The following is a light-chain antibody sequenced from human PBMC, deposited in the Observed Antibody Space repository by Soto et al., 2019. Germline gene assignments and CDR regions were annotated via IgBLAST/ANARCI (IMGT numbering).Light chain of an antibody. Sequence: QSALTQPASVSGSPGQSITISCTGTSSDDGGYNYVSWYQQHPVKAPKLMIYDVSNRPSGVSNRFSGSKSGNTASLTISGLQAEDEADYYCSSYTSSSTLDIFGTGTKVTV. CDR2: DVS. J-gene: IGLJ1*01. V-gene: IGLV2-14*01. CDR1: SSDDGGYNY. CDR3: SSYTSSSTLDI.